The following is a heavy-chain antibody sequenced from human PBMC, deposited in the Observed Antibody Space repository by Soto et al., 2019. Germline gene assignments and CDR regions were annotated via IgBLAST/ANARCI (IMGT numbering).Heavy chain of an antibody. V-gene: IGHV4-31*03. Sequence: PSETLSLTCTVSGGSISSGGYYWSWIRQHPGKGLEWIGYIYYSGSTYYNPSLKSRVTISVDTSKNQFSLKLSSVTAADTAVYYCARDRSSGDSYNWFDPWGQGTLVTVSS. D-gene: IGHD4-17*01. CDR2: IYYSGST. CDR1: GGSISSGGYY. J-gene: IGHJ5*02. CDR3: ARDRSSGDSYNWFDP.